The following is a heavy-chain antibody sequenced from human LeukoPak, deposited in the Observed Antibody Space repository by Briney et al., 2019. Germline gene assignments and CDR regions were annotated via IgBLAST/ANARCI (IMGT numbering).Heavy chain of an antibody. Sequence: TPSETLSLTCTVSGGSISSYYWSWIRQPPGKGLEWIGYIYYSGSTNYNPSLKSRVTISVDTSKNQFSLKLSSMTAADTAVYYCARVPDYGGDADAFDLWGQGTMVTVSS. V-gene: IGHV4-59*01. CDR2: IYYSGST. CDR1: GGSISSYY. J-gene: IGHJ3*01. D-gene: IGHD2-21*02. CDR3: ARVPDYGGDADAFDL.